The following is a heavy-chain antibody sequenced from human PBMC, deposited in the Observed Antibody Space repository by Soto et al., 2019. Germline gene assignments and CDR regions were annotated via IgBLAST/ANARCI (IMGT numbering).Heavy chain of an antibody. CDR2: IYYSGST. V-gene: IGHV4-39*01. CDR1: DGYISNSSYY. J-gene: IGHJ4*02. CDR3: ASPRYSCGTSGYYPFAY. Sequence: PSVTLSLPYSVSDGYISNSSYYWGWIQQPAGKGLEWIWSIYYSGSTYYNPSLKSRVTISVDTSKNQFSLKLTSVTAADTAVYYCASPRYSCGTSGYYPFAYWGQGTPVPGSS. D-gene: IGHD3-22*01.